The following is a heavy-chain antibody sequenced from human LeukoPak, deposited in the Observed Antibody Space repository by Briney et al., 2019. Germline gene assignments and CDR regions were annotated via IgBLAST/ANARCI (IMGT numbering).Heavy chain of an antibody. CDR3: ARRWPNSSGYYLFDY. J-gene: IGHJ4*02. CDR1: GGTFSSHG. CDR2: IIPIFDST. D-gene: IGHD3-22*01. V-gene: IGHV1-69*05. Sequence: GASVKVSCKASGGTFSSHGLSWVRQAPGQGLEWKGGIIPIFDSTNYAQNFQGRVTITMDESTSTAYMELSSLRTDDTAVYYCARRWPNSSGYYLFDYWGQGTLVTVSS.